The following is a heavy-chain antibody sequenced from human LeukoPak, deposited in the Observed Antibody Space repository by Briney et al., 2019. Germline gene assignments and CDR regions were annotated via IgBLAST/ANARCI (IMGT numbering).Heavy chain of an antibody. J-gene: IGHJ6*02. D-gene: IGHD1-26*01. CDR3: AKHLTATNTYIFFGLDV. CDR2: INWNGGGT. Sequence: GGSLRLSCAATGFSFKDYGMHWVRQPPGKGLEWVSAINWNGGGTDYADSEKGRFTISRDNAKNSLYLQLSSLRPEDTALYYCAKHLTATNTYIFFGLDVWGQGTSVTVSS. V-gene: IGHV3-9*01. CDR1: GFSFKDYG.